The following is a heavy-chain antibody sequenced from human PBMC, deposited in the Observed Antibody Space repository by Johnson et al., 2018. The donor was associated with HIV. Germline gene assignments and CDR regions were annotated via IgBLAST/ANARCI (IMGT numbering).Heavy chain of an antibody. D-gene: IGHD5-12*01. J-gene: IGHJ3*02. CDR1: GFTFSGSA. Sequence: QMQLVESGGGLVQPGGSLKLSCAASGFTFSGSAVHWVRQASGKGLEWVSVISGSGGSTYYADSMKGRFTISRDNSKNTLYLQMSSLRAEDTAVYYCAREGGGYDGKGAFDIWGQGTMVTISS. CDR2: ISGSGGST. V-gene: IGHV3-64*04. CDR3: AREGGGYDGKGAFDI.